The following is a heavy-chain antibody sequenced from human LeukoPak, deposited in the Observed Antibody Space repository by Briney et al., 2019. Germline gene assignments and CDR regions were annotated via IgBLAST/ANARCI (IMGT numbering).Heavy chain of an antibody. V-gene: IGHV4-59*01. CDR2: ICYSGST. D-gene: IGHD2-2*01. J-gene: IGHJ5*02. CDR1: GDSISSYY. CDR3: ATQYCSSTSCSYPFDP. Sequence: SETLSLTCTVSGDSISSYYWSWIRQPPGKGLEWIGYICYSGSTNYNPSLKSRVTISVDTSKNQFSLKLSSVTAADTAVYYCATQYCSSTSCSYPFDPWGQGTLVTVSS.